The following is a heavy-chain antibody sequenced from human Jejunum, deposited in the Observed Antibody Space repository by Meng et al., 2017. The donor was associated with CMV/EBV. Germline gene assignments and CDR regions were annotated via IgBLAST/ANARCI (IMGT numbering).Heavy chain of an antibody. D-gene: IGHD3-10*01. CDR3: ARGGPHQSGFDF. CDR1: GGSFNIYY. CDR2: INHTANT. Sequence: AVYGGSFNIYYWSWIRQPPGKGLEWLGQINHTANTNYNPSLKSRLTMSVDTSKNQFTLNLTSVTAADTAVYYCARGGPHQSGFDFWGQGTLVTVSS. J-gene: IGHJ4*02. V-gene: IGHV4-34*01.